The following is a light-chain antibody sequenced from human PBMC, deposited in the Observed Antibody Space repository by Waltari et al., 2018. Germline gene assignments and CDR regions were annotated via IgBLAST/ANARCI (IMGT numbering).Light chain of an antibody. V-gene: IGLV2-23*02. CDR3: CSYVGLGTYV. J-gene: IGLJ1*01. Sequence: QSGLAQPAPASGSPGQSITITCTGTSSDGGTYNLVPWYQQRPGKAPRLLIYEVTKRAPGTSDRFSASKSGNTASLSISGLQAQEDEADYYCCSYVGLGTYVFGTGTKVTV. CDR2: EVT. CDR1: SSDGGTYNL.